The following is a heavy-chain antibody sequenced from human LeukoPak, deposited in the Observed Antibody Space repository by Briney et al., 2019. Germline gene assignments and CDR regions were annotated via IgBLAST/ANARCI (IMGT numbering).Heavy chain of an antibody. CDR3: AREAGGYLLDP. D-gene: IGHD3-10*01. Sequence: GASVKVSCKASGYTFTSYYMHWVRQAPRQGLEWMGIINPSGGSTSYAQEFQGRVTMTRDTSTSTVYMELSSLRSEDTAVYYCAREAGGYLLDPWGQGTLVTASS. CDR1: GYTFTSYY. V-gene: IGHV1-46*01. J-gene: IGHJ5*02. CDR2: INPSGGST.